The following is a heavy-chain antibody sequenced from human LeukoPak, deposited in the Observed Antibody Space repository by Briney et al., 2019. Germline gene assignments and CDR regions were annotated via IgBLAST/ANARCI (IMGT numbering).Heavy chain of an antibody. V-gene: IGHV3-23*01. CDR1: GFTFSSYA. CDR3: AKDLDSGYDSGPAFDY. J-gene: IGHJ4*02. Sequence: GGSLILSCAASGFTFSSYAMSWVRQAPGKGLEWVSAISGSGGSTYYADSVKGRFTISRDNSKNTLYLQMNSLRAEDTAVYYCAKDLDSGYDSGPAFDYWGQGTLVTVSS. D-gene: IGHD5-12*01. CDR2: ISGSGGST.